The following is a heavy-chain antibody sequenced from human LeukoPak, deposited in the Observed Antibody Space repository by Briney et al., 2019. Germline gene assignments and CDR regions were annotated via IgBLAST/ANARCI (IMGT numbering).Heavy chain of an antibody. CDR2: ISGSGGST. Sequence: GGSLRLSCAASGFTFSSYAMRWVRQAPGKGLEWVSAISGSGGSTYYADSVKGRFTISRDNSKTTLYLQMTSLRAEDTAVYYCAKVLIAAAGTRSRNPFDYWGQGTLVTVSS. J-gene: IGHJ4*02. V-gene: IGHV3-23*01. CDR3: AKVLIAAAGTRSRNPFDY. D-gene: IGHD6-13*01. CDR1: GFTFSSYA.